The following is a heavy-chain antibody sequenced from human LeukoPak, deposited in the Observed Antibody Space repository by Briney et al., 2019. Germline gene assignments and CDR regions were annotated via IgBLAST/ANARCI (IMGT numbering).Heavy chain of an antibody. CDR1: GFTFSRYA. CDR2: ISYDGSNK. V-gene: IGHV3-30-3*01. Sequence: GRSLRLSCAASGFTFSRYAMHWVRQAPGKGLEWVAVISYDGSNKYYADSVKGRFTISRDNSKNTLYLQMNSLRAEDTAVYYCARDPRTVTSAFDIWGQGTMVTVSS. D-gene: IGHD4-17*01. CDR3: ARDPRTVTSAFDI. J-gene: IGHJ3*02.